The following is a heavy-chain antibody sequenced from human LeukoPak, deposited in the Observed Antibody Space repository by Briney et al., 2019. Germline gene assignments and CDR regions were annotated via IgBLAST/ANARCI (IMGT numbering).Heavy chain of an antibody. CDR2: ISSSSSTI. CDR1: GLTFSSYS. Sequence: GGSLRLSCAASGLTFSSYSMNWVRQAPGKGLEWVSHISSSSSTIYYADSVKGRFTISRDNAKNSLYLQMNSLRAEDTAVYYCAREKDFWSGYYFDYWGQGTLVTVSS. D-gene: IGHD3-3*01. V-gene: IGHV3-48*04. CDR3: AREKDFWSGYYFDY. J-gene: IGHJ4*02.